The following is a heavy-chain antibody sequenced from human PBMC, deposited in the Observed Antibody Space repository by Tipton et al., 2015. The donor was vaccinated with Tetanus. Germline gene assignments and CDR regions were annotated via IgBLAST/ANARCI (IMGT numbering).Heavy chain of an antibody. CDR2: IYHSGST. CDR3: ARDQGGGRVARLNWFDP. V-gene: IGHV4-31*11. CDR1: GGSITSDNHY. J-gene: IGHJ5*02. Sequence: TLSLTCAVSGGSITSDNHYWSWIRQPPGKGLEWIGYIYHSGSTYYNASLKSRLDISLDTSKNQFSLRLTSVTAADTAVYYCARDQGGGRVARLNWFDPWGQGTLVTVSS. D-gene: IGHD3-16*01.